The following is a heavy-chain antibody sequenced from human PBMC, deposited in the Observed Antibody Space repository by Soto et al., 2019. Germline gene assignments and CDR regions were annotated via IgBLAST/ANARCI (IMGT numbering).Heavy chain of an antibody. V-gene: IGHV1-3*05. CDR1: GYTFSSYP. CDR3: ARDRGGYCSGGSCSEAWFDP. J-gene: IGHJ5*02. D-gene: IGHD2-15*01. CDR2: INSGNGYT. Sequence: QVQLVQSGAEEKRPGASVKISCKASGYTFSSYPIHWVRQAPGHRLEWMGWINSGNGYTKYSQKFQARVSITRDTSAITAYMQLSSLRSEDTAVYYCARDRGGYCSGGSCSEAWFDPWGQGTLVTVSS.